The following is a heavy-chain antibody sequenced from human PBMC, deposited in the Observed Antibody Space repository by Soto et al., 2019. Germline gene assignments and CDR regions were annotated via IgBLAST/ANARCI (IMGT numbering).Heavy chain of an antibody. CDR1: GGTFSSYT. J-gene: IGHJ6*03. D-gene: IGHD3-10*01. CDR2: IIPILGIA. CDR3: ARIGSNRYYYYMDV. Sequence: QVQLVQSGAEVKKPGSSVKVSCKASGGTFSSYTISWVRQAPGQGLEWMGRIIPILGIANYAQKFQGRVTITADKSTSTAYMELSSLRSEDTAVYYCARIGSNRYYYYMDVWGKGTTVTVSS. V-gene: IGHV1-69*02.